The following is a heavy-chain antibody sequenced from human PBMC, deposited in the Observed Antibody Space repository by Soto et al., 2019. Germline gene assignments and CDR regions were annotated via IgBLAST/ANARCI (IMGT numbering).Heavy chain of an antibody. V-gene: IGHV1-8*01. CDR2: MNPNSGNT. CDR1: GYTFPSYD. Sequence: QVQLVQSGAEVKKPGASVKVSCKASGYTFPSYDINWVRQATGQGLEWMGWMNPNSGNTGYAQKFQGRVTMTRNTSISTADMELSSLRSEDTAVYYCARDYGDYASSGYWGQGTLVTVSS. D-gene: IGHD4-17*01. CDR3: ARDYGDYASSGY. J-gene: IGHJ4*02.